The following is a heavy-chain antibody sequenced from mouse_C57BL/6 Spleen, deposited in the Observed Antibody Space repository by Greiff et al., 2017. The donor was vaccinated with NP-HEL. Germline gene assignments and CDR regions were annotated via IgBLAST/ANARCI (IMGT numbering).Heavy chain of an antibody. V-gene: IGHV5-4*01. CDR1: GFTFSSYA. J-gene: IGHJ3*01. CDR3: ARDPYAY. Sequence: EVKLMESGGGLVKPGGSLKLSCAASGFTFSSYAMSWVRQTPEKRLEWVATISDGGSYTYYPENVKGRFTISRDNAKNNLYLQMSHLKSEDTAMYYCARDPYAYWGQGTLVTVSA. CDR2: ISDGGSYT.